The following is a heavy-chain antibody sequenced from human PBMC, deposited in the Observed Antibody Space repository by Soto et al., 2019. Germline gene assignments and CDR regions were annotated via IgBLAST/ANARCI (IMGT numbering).Heavy chain of an antibody. CDR3: ARAPVDISMATNFDY. J-gene: IGHJ4*02. CDR2: INPRGDNT. D-gene: IGHD5-12*01. Sequence: QVQLVQSGAEVQKPGASVKVSCKASGYTFTTYHMHWVRQAPGQGLEWMGIINPRGDNTNYAHKFLGRVTMTRDTSTSTVYTELSSLRSEDTAVYYCARAPVDISMATNFDYWGQGTLVTVSS. V-gene: IGHV1-46*01. CDR1: GYTFTTYH.